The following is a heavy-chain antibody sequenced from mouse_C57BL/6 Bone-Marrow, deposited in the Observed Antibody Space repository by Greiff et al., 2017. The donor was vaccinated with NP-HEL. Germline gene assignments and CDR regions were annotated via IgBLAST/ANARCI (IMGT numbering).Heavy chain of an antibody. CDR3: ARGDCGSRRCGYAMDY. D-gene: IGHD1-1*01. J-gene: IGHJ4*01. V-gene: IGHV1-80*01. CDR1: GYAFSSYW. CDR2: IYPGDGDT. Sequence: VQLQQSGAELVKPGASVKISCKASGYAFSSYWMNWVKERPGKGLEWIGQIYPGDGDTKYNGKFKGKATLTADKSSSTAYMQVSSLTSEDSAVYFCARGDCGSRRCGYAMDYWGQGTSVTVSS.